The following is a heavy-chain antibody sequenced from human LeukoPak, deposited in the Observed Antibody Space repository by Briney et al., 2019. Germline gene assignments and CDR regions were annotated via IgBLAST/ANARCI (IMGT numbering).Heavy chain of an antibody. CDR1: GGSISSGGYS. CDR2: IYHSGST. CDR3: AREDFWSGFHYGMDV. D-gene: IGHD3-3*01. J-gene: IGHJ6*02. Sequence: PSETLSLTCTVSGGSISSGGYSWSWIRQPPGKGLEWIGYIYHSGSTYYNPSLKSRVTISVDRSKNQFSLKLSSVTAADTAVYYCAREDFWSGFHYGMDVWGQGTTVTVSS. V-gene: IGHV4-30-2*01.